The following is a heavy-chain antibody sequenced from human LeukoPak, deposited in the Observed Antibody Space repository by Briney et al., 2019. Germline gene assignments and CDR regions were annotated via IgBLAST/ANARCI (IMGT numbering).Heavy chain of an antibody. CDR1: GGSINSSSYY. J-gene: IGHJ5*02. Sequence: SETLSLTCTVSGGSINSSSYYWVWIRQPPGKGLEWIGTIYYTGSPYYNPSLKSRVTISIDTSKNQFSLKLSSVTAADTCLYYCTRRGGYYGSGKTYWFDPWGQGTLVTVSS. V-gene: IGHV4-39*01. CDR3: TRRGGYYGSGKTYWFDP. CDR2: IYYTGSP. D-gene: IGHD3-10*01.